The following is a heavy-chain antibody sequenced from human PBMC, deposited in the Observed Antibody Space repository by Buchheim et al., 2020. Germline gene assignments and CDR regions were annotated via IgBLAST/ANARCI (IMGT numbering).Heavy chain of an antibody. D-gene: IGHD6-13*01. J-gene: IGHJ4*02. CDR3: AKSLYTISWSNFDY. CDR1: GFTFSSYA. V-gene: IGHV3-23*01. CDR2: ISGNGGST. Sequence: EVQLLESGGDLIQPGGSLRLPCVASGFTFSSYAMTWVRQAPGKGLEWVSTISGNGGSTYYADSVKGRFTISRDNSKNTLYLQVSGLRAEDTAEYYCAKSLYTISWSNFDYWGQGTL.